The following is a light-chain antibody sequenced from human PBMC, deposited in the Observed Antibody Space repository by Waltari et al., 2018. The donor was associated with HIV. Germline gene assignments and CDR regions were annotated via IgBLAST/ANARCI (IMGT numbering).Light chain of an antibody. CDR3: ASWDDSLQAVV. CDR2: GND. Sequence: QSVLTQPPPAFGSPGQRLPISCSGSSSNSARIASNWNQHFPGTAPTLLIFGNDQRPSGVPARISGSKSGTSASLAISGLRSEDEGEYYCASWDDSLQAVVFGGGTKVTV. CDR1: SSNSARIA. V-gene: IGLV1-44*01. J-gene: IGLJ2*01.